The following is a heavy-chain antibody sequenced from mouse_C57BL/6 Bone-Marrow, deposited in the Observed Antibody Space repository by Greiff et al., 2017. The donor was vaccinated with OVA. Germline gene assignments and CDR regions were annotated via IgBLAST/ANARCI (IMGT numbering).Heavy chain of an antibody. J-gene: IGHJ3*01. CDR3: ARSYYYGPSFAY. CDR2: IRNKANGYTT. CDR1: GFTFTDYY. D-gene: IGHD1-1*01. Sequence: EVQVVESGGGLVQPGGSLSLSCAASGFTFTDYYMSWVRQPPGKALEWLGFIRNKANGYTTEYSASVKGRFTISRGNSQSILYLQMNALRAEDSATYYCARSYYYGPSFAYWGQGTLVTVSA. V-gene: IGHV7-3*01.